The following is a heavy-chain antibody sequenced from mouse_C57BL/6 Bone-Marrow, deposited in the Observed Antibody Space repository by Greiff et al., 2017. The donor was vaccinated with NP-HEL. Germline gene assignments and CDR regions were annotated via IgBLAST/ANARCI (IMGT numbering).Heavy chain of an antibody. V-gene: IGHV1-69*01. CDR2: IDPSDSYT. J-gene: IGHJ4*01. CDR3: SSLDY. CDR1: GYTFTSYW. Sequence: QVQLQQPGAELVLPGASVKLSCKASGYTFTSYWMHWVKQRPGQGLEWIGEIDPSDSYTNYNQKFKGKSTLTVDKSSSTAYMQLSSLTSEDSAVYYCSSLDYWGQGTSVTVSS.